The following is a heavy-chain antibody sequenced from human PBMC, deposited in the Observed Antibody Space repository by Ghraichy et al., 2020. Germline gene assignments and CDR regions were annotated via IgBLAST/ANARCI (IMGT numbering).Heavy chain of an antibody. V-gene: IGHV3-48*01. CDR1: GFTFSSYS. D-gene: IGHD1-7*01. J-gene: IGHJ4*02. CDR3: ARLSTGTTQNLDY. Sequence: GGSLRLSCAASGFTFSSYSMNWVRQAPGKGLEWVSYISSSSSTIYYADSVKGRFTISRDNAKNSLYLQMNSLRAEDTAVYYCARLSTGTTQNLDYWGQGTLVTVSS. CDR2: ISSSSSTI.